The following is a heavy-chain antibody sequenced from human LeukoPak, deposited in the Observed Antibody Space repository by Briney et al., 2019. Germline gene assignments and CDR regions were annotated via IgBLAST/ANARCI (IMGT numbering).Heavy chain of an antibody. Sequence: PGGSLRLSCAASGFTFSSYSMSWIRQAPGKGLEWVSYISSSGSTIYYADSVKGRFTISRDNAKNSLYLQMNSLRAEDTAVYYCARGALPGGYVVSPVGDYWGQGTLVTVSS. D-gene: IGHD5-12*01. CDR3: ARGALPGGYVVSPVGDY. CDR2: ISSSGSTI. V-gene: IGHV3-48*04. CDR1: GFTFSSYS. J-gene: IGHJ4*02.